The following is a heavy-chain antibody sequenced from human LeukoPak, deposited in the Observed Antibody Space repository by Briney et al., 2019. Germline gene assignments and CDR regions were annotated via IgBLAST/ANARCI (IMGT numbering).Heavy chain of an antibody. Sequence: SETLSLTCTVSGGSISSYYWSWIRQPPGKGLEWIGYIYFSGTTKYNPSLESRVTISVDTSKNQFSLKLSSVTAADTAVYYCARRRAEGGSNGHYNWFDPWGQGILVTVSS. CDR1: GGSISSYY. J-gene: IGHJ5*02. CDR2: IYFSGTT. CDR3: ARRRAEGGSNGHYNWFDP. D-gene: IGHD6-13*01. V-gene: IGHV4-59*08.